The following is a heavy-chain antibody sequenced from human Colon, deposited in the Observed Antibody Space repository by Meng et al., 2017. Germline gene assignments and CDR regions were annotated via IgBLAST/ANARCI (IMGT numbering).Heavy chain of an antibody. Sequence: QVHRHDCGPGLVKPSGTLSLTCAVASGSISRSNWWSWVRQPPGKGLEWIGEISQSGTTYYNPSLKSRVTITGDWSKNQFSLNLNSVTAADTALYYCVRQGMTSYSWGYWGQGTLVTVSS. V-gene: IGHV4-4*02. CDR1: SGSISRSNW. CDR3: VRQGMTSYSWGY. J-gene: IGHJ4*02. D-gene: IGHD3-9*01. CDR2: ISQSGTT.